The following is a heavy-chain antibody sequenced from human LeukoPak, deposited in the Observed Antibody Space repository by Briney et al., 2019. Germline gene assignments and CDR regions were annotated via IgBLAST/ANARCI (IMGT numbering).Heavy chain of an antibody. Sequence: SETLSLTCSVSGGSISSYYWSWIRQPPGKGREWIGYIYYSGSTNYNPSLKSRVTISVDTSKNQFSLKLSSVTAADTALYYCARDSPEYCSGGSCYDSFAAFAIWGQGTMVTVSS. J-gene: IGHJ3*02. CDR1: GGSISSYY. CDR2: IYYSGST. CDR3: ARDSPEYCSGGSCYDSFAAFAI. V-gene: IGHV4-59*01. D-gene: IGHD2-15*01.